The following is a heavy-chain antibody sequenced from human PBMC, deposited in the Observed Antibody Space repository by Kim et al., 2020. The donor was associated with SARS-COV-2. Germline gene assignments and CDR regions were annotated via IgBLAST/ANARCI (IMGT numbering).Heavy chain of an antibody. V-gene: IGHV3-30*04. CDR2: ISYDGRNK. D-gene: IGHD6-13*01. CDR3: ARDHSSWVVNYYYGMDV. Sequence: GGSLRLSCAASGFTFSSYAMHWVRQAPGKGLEWVAVISYDGRNKQYADSVKGRFTIYRDNSKNTLYLQMNSLRAEDTAVYYCARDHSSWVVNYYYGMDVWGQGTTVTVSS. CDR1: GFTFSSYA. J-gene: IGHJ6*02.